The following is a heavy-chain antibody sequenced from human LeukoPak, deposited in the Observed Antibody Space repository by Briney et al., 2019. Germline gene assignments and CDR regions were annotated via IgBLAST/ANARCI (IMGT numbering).Heavy chain of an antibody. J-gene: IGHJ6*04. CDR2: INHSGST. CDR1: GGSFSGYY. Sequence: PSETLFLTCAFYGGSFSGYYWSWIRQPPGKGLEWIGEINHSGSTNYNPSLKSRVTISVDTSKNQFSLKLSSVTAADTAVYYCARVPYYYGSGSYYGVYYYYYGMDVWGKGTTVTVSS. D-gene: IGHD3-10*01. V-gene: IGHV4-34*01. CDR3: ARVPYYYGSGSYYGVYYYYYGMDV.